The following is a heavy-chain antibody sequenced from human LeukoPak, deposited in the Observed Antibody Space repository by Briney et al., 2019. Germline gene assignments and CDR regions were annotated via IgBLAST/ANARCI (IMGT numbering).Heavy chain of an antibody. Sequence: SETLSLTCTVSGGSISSYYWSWIRQPPGKGLEWIGYIYYSGSTNYNPSLKSRVTIPVDTSKNQFSLKLSSVTAADTAVYYCARGLYSSSWYLFDYWGQGTLVTVSS. D-gene: IGHD6-13*01. J-gene: IGHJ4*02. CDR3: ARGLYSSSWYLFDY. CDR2: IYYSGST. V-gene: IGHV4-59*01. CDR1: GGSISSYY.